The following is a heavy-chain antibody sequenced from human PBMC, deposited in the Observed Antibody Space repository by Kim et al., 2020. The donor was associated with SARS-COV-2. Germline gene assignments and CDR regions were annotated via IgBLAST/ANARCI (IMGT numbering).Heavy chain of an antibody. CDR3: TRDNGPAAGIVGGWGVGYGMDV. CDR2: IRSKAYGGTT. D-gene: IGHD6-13*01. CDR1: GFTFGDYA. J-gene: IGHJ6*02. Sequence: GGSLRLSCTASGFTFGDYAMSWFRQAPGKGLEWVGFIRSKAYGGTTEYAASVKGRFTISRDDSKSIAYLQMNSLKTEDTAVYYCTRDNGPAAGIVGGWGVGYGMDVWGQGTTVTVSS. V-gene: IGHV3-49*03.